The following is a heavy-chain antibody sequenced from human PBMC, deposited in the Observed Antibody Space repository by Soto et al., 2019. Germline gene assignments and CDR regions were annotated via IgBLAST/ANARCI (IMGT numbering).Heavy chain of an antibody. Sequence: PGGSLRLSCAASGFTFSDYYMSWIRQAPGKGLEWVSYISRSGSTIYYADSVKGRFTISRDNAKNSLYLQMNSLRAEDRAVYYCARVRSYRGNYARFNWLDPWGQGNLVTVSS. CDR3: ARVRSYRGNYARFNWLDP. V-gene: IGHV3-11*01. CDR1: GFTFSDYY. CDR2: ISRSGSTI. D-gene: IGHD4-4*01. J-gene: IGHJ5*02.